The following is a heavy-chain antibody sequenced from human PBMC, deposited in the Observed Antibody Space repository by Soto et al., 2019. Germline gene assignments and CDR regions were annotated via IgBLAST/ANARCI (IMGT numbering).Heavy chain of an antibody. Sequence: ASVKVSCKASGYTFTSYAMHWVRQAPGQSLEWMGCINAGNGNTKYSQKFQGRVTITRDTSASTAYMELSSLRSEDTAVYYCATRSSSVGFDYGGQGTLVPVSS. V-gene: IGHV1-3*01. CDR3: ATRSSSVGFDY. J-gene: IGHJ4*02. CDR1: GYTFTSYA. D-gene: IGHD6-6*01. CDR2: INAGNGNT.